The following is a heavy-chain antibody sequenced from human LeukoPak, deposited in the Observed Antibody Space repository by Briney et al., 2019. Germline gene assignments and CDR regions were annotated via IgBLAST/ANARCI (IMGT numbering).Heavy chain of an antibody. Sequence: SVKVSCKASGGTFSSYAISWVRQAPGQGLEWMGGIIPIFCTANYAQKFQGRVTITADESTSTAYMELSSLRSEDTAVYYCAREPHYDFWSGSSSWFDPWGQGTLVTVSS. D-gene: IGHD3-3*01. CDR3: AREPHYDFWSGSSSWFDP. CDR1: GGTFSSYA. V-gene: IGHV1-69*01. J-gene: IGHJ5*02. CDR2: IIPIFCTA.